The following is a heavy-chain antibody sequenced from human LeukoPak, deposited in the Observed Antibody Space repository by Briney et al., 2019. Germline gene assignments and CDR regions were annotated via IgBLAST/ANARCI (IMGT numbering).Heavy chain of an antibody. Sequence: ASVKVSCKASGYTFTSYGISWVRQAPGQGLEWMGWISAYNGNTNYAQKLQGRVTMTTDTSTSTAYMELRSLRSDDTAVYYCARERRYCSSTSCYTFDYWGQGTLVTVSS. J-gene: IGHJ4*02. CDR1: GYTFTSYG. V-gene: IGHV1-18*01. CDR3: ARERRYCSSTSCYTFDY. D-gene: IGHD2-2*01. CDR2: ISAYNGNT.